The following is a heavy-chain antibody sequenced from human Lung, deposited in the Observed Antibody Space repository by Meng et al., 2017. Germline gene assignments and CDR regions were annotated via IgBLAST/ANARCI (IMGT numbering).Heavy chain of an antibody. Sequence: EGQLVESGGGLVQPGGSLTLSCAGSGFTFTAFSMTWDRQAPVKGLEWVLTISSTCDSIFYPDSGKGRFIVSRFNFKNTLYLQMISLRAEDTAIYYCAKEASMASWGQGTLVTVSS. V-gene: IGHV3-23*04. J-gene: IGHJ5*02. CDR2: ISSTCDSI. CDR1: GFTFTAFS. CDR3: AKEASMAS. D-gene: IGHD2/OR15-2a*01.